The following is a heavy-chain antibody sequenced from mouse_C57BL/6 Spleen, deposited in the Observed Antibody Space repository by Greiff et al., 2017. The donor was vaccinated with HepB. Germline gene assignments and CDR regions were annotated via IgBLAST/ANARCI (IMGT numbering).Heavy chain of an antibody. CDR3: ARHERDYYGSSWGYAMDY. CDR1: GYTFTEYT. Sequence: QVQLKESGAELVKPGASVKLSCKASGYTFTEYTIHWVKQRSGQGLEWIGWFYPGSGSIKYNEKFKDKATLTADKSSSTVYMELSRLTSEDSAVYFCARHERDYYGSSWGYAMDYWGQGTSVTVSS. V-gene: IGHV1-62-2*01. J-gene: IGHJ4*01. D-gene: IGHD1-1*01. CDR2: FYPGSGSI.